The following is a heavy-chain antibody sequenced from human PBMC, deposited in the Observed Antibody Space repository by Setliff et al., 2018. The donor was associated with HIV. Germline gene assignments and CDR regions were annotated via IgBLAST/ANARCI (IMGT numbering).Heavy chain of an antibody. Sequence: GESLKISCAASGFTFSSYAMTWVRQAPGKGLEWVSYISSSSSTIYYADSVKGRFTVSRDNAKNSLYLQRNSLRAEDTAVYYCTRYGSGRSAGNNYYYNYMDVWGKGTTVTVSS. D-gene: IGHD3-10*01. CDR2: ISSSSSTI. CDR3: TRYGSGRSAGNNYYYNYMDV. CDR1: GFTFSSYA. J-gene: IGHJ6*03. V-gene: IGHV3-48*01.